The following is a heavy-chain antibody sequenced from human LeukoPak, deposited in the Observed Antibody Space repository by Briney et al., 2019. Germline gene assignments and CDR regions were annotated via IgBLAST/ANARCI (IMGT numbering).Heavy chain of an antibody. CDR1: GFTFNNYD. CDR3: AKVMPPGRIRFYSYYMDV. Sequence: PGGSLRLSCAASGFTFNNYDMQWVRQAPGKGLEWVAFIRYDGSNEYYADSVKGRFTISRDKSKNTLSLQMNGLRVEDTAVYYCAKVMPPGRIRFYSYYMDVWAKGPRSPSP. CDR2: IRYDGSNE. V-gene: IGHV3-30*02. J-gene: IGHJ6*03. D-gene: IGHD2-15*01.